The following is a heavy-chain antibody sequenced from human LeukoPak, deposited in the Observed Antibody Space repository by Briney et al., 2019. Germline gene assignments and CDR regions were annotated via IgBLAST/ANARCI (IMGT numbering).Heavy chain of an antibody. CDR1: GGSFSGYY. V-gene: IGHV4-34*01. CDR3: ARAGSQRSSEKYYFDY. J-gene: IGHJ4*02. Sequence: PSETLSLTCAVYGGSFSGYYWSWIRQPPGKGLEWIGENNHSGSTNYNPSLKSRVTISVDTSKNQFSLKLSSVTAADTAVYYCARAGSQRSSEKYYFDYWGQRILVTVSS. D-gene: IGHD1-26*01. CDR2: NNHSGST.